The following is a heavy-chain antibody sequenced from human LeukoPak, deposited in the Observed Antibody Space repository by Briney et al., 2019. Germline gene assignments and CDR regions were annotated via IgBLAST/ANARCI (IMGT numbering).Heavy chain of an antibody. J-gene: IGHJ4*02. CDR1: GFTFSSYS. CDR2: ISSSSSYI. Sequence: PGGSLRLSCAASGFTFSSYSMNWVRQAPGKGLEWVSSISSSSSYIYYADSVKGRFTISRDNDKNSLYLQMNSLRAEDTAVYYCARDGGYGGNSGGRNYWGQGTLVTVSS. V-gene: IGHV3-21*01. D-gene: IGHD4-23*01. CDR3: ARDGGYGGNSGGRNY.